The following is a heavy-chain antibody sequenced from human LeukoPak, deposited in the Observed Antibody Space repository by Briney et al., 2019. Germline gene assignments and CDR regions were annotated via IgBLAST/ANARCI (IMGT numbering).Heavy chain of an antibody. CDR2: ISSSSSYI. V-gene: IGHV3-21*04. CDR1: GFTFSSYS. CDR3: ARDLPGLSRWSGYYRYFDY. D-gene: IGHD3-3*01. Sequence: GGSLRLSCAASGFTFSSYSMNWVRQAPGKGLEWVSSISSSSSYIYYADSVKGRFTISRDNAKNSLYLQMNSLRAEDTAVYYCARDLPGLSRWSGYYRYFDYWGQGTLVTVSS. J-gene: IGHJ4*02.